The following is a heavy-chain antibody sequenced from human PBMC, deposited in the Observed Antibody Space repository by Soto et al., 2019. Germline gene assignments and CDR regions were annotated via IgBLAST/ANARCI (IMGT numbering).Heavy chain of an antibody. Sequence: LSLTCTVSGGSISSGGYYWSWIRQHPGKGLEWIGYIYYSGSTYYNPSLKSRVTISVDTSKNQFSLKLSSVTAADTAVYYCARAKMGHYYQCDYWGQGTLVTVSS. CDR3: ARAKMGHYYQCDY. V-gene: IGHV4-31*03. J-gene: IGHJ4*02. CDR1: GGSISSGGYY. D-gene: IGHD3-22*01. CDR2: IYYSGST.